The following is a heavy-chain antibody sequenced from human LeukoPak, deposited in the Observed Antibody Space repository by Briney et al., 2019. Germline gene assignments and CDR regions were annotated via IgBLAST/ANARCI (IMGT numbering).Heavy chain of an antibody. Sequence: SQTLSLTCTVSGGSISSGDYYWSWIRQPPGKGLEWIGYIYYSGSTYYNPSLKSRVTISVDTSKNQFSLKLSSVTAADTAVYYCARPYYYDSSGPYYFDYWGQGTLVTVSS. CDR3: ARPYYYDSSGPYYFDY. D-gene: IGHD3-22*01. V-gene: IGHV4-30-4*08. CDR1: GGSISSGDYY. J-gene: IGHJ4*02. CDR2: IYYSGST.